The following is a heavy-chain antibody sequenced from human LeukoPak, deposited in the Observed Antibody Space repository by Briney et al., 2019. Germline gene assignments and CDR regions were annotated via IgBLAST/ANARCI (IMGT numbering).Heavy chain of an antibody. CDR3: ARDHYYDGRGRFDP. CDR2: VYFDGGT. Sequence: SETLSLTCSVSGGSVTSGTYHWGWIRQPPGKGLEWIESVYFDGGTHYNPSLQSRVTISVDTSKNQFSLRLSSVTAADTALYYCARDHYYDGRGRFDPWGQGTLVTVSS. J-gene: IGHJ5*02. CDR1: GGSVTSGTYH. V-gene: IGHV4-39*07. D-gene: IGHD3-16*01.